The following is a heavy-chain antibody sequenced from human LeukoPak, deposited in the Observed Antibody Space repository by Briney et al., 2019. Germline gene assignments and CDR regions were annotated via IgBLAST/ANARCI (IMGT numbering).Heavy chain of an antibody. Sequence: KPSETLSLTCTVSGGSISSYYWGWIRQPPGKGLEWIGSIYYSGSTYYNPSLKSRVTISVDTSKNQFSLKLSSVTAADTAVYYCARALIWFGESADYWGQGTLVTVSS. CDR2: IYYSGST. J-gene: IGHJ4*02. V-gene: IGHV4-39*07. CDR3: ARALIWFGESADY. D-gene: IGHD3-10*01. CDR1: GGSISSYY.